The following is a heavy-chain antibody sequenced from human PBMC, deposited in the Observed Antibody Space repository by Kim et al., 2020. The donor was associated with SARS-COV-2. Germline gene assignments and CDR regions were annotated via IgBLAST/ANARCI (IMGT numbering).Heavy chain of an antibody. J-gene: IGHJ4*02. CDR1: GFTFDDYG. Sequence: GGSLRLSCAASGFTFDDYGMSWVRQAPGKGLEWVSGINWNGGSTGYADSVKGRFTISRDNAKNSLYLQMNSLRAEDTALYHCARGYYYDSSGWYRFTAGTLIFDYWGQGTLVTVSS. CDR2: INWNGGST. D-gene: IGHD3-22*01. CDR3: ARGYYYDSSGWYRFTAGTLIFDY. V-gene: IGHV3-20*01.